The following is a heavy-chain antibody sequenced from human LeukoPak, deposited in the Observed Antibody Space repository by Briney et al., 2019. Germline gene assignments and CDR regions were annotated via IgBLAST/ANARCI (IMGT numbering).Heavy chain of an antibody. V-gene: IGHV3-21*01. CDR1: GFTFSAYT. D-gene: IGHD6-19*01. J-gene: IGHJ4*02. CDR3: ARDNSGWYDY. CDR2: ISSGSTYI. Sequence: GGSLRLSCAASGFTFSAYTIEWVRQAPGKGLEWVSSISSGSTYIHYADSVRGRFTISRDNAKNSLYLQMNSLRAEDTAVYYCARDNSGWYDYWGQGTLVTVSS.